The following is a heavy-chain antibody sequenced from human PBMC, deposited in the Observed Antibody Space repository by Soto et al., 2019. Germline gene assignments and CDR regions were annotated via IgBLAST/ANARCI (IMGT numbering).Heavy chain of an antibody. CDR2: IIPIFGTA. CDR3: ARDRLYYYDSSCYYFGAFDI. J-gene: IGHJ3*02. D-gene: IGHD3-22*01. CDR1: GGTFSSYA. Sequence: QVQLVQSGAEVKKPGSSVKVSCKASGGTFSSYAISWVRQAPGQGLEWMGGIIPIFGTANYAQKFQGRVTITADESTSTASMELSSLRSEDTAVYYCARDRLYYYDSSCYYFGAFDIWGQGTMVTVSS. V-gene: IGHV1-69*12.